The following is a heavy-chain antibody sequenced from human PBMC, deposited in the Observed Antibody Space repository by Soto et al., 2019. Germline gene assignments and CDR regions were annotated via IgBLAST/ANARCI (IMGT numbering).Heavy chain of an antibody. V-gene: IGHV1-2*04. CDR3: ARSRQQLVLSYYYYGMDV. Sequence: ASVKVSCKASGYTFTGYYMHWVRQAPGQGLEWMGWINPNSGGTNYAQKFQGWVTMTRDTSISTAYMELSRLRSDDTAVYYCARSRQQLVLSYYYYGMDVWGQGTTVTVSS. D-gene: IGHD6-13*01. J-gene: IGHJ6*02. CDR1: GYTFTGYY. CDR2: INPNSGGT.